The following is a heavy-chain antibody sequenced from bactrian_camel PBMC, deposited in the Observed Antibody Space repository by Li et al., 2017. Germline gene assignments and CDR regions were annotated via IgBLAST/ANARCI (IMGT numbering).Heavy chain of an antibody. V-gene: IGHV3S25*01. CDR1: GFTFSSYW. CDR3: GELFSAAY. Sequence: QLVESGGGLVQPGGSLRLSCAASGFTFSSYWIHWLRQAPGKDFEWVSGIHSNGRSTTYADSVKGRFTISRDNAKNTVYLELSSLVTGDTATYYCGELFSAAYWGQGTQVTVS. CDR2: IHSNGRST. J-gene: IGHJ4*01. D-gene: IGHD1*01.